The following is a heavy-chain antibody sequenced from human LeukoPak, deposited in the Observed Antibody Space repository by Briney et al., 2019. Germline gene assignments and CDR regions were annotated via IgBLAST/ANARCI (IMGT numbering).Heavy chain of an antibody. D-gene: IGHD4-23*01. Sequence: SETLSLTCTVSGYSISSGYYWGWIRQPPGKGLEWIGEINHSGSTNYNPSLKSRVTISVDTSKNQFSLKLSSVTAADTAVYYCARSYGGNSGRYFDYWGQGTLVTVSS. V-gene: IGHV4-38-2*02. CDR2: INHSGST. CDR3: ARSYGGNSGRYFDY. J-gene: IGHJ4*02. CDR1: GYSISSGYY.